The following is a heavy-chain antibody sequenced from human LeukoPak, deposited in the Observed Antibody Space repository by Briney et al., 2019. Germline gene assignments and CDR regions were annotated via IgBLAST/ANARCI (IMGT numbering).Heavy chain of an antibody. CDR2: MNPNSGNT. CDR1: GYTFTSYD. J-gene: IGHJ4*02. V-gene: IGHV1-8*01. CDR3: ARAYGSGSSYHPDY. Sequence: ASVKVSCKASGYTFTSYDINWVRQATGQGLEWMGWMNPNSGNTGYARKFQGRVTMTRNTSISTAYMELGSLRSDDTAIYYCARAYGSGSSYHPDYWGQGTLVTVSS. D-gene: IGHD3-10*01.